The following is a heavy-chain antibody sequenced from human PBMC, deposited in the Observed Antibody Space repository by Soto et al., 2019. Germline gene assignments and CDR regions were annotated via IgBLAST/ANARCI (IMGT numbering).Heavy chain of an antibody. CDR1: EESSTSYW. D-gene: IGHD2-2*01. Sequence: EPLKDGWSVAEESSTSYWISWMSQMHGKGLEWMGRIDPSDSYVYYSPSFQGHVTISVDKSISTAYLQWTSLRASDIAMYYCARLRGTSDSFYGMDVWGQGTTVTVSS. V-gene: IGHV5-10-1*01. J-gene: IGHJ6*02. CDR3: ARLRGTSDSFYGMDV. CDR2: IDPSDSYV.